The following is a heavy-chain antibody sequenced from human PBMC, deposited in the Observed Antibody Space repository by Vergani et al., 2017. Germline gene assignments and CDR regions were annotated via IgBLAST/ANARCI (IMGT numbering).Heavy chain of an antibody. J-gene: IGHJ4*01. D-gene: IGHD2/OR15-2a*01. Sequence: EVQLVESGGALIQPGGSLRLSCAASGFNFNNYVITWIRQAPGRGLEWVSGISVSGRSIYYADSVKGRFTISRDNSKNTLSLQMNSLRAADTAVYYCVKEKIDLGSYFFDSWGHGILVTVSS. V-gene: IGHV3-23*04. CDR1: GFNFNNYV. CDR3: VKEKIDLGSYFFDS. CDR2: ISVSGRSI.